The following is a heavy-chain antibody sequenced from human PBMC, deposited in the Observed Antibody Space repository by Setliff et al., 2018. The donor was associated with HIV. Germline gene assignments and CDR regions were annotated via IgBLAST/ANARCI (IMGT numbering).Heavy chain of an antibody. CDR3: ARRSGWSDSYYYAMDI. D-gene: IGHD6-19*01. V-gene: IGHV4-59*11. Sequence: SETLSLTCTVSGGSISSHYWSWIRLPPGKGLEWIGTIYYNGNTNYNPSLKSRVAISVDTSKNLFSLKLSSVTAADTAVYYCARRSGWSDSYYYAMDIWGQGTTVTVSS. J-gene: IGHJ6*02. CDR2: IYYNGNT. CDR1: GGSISSHY.